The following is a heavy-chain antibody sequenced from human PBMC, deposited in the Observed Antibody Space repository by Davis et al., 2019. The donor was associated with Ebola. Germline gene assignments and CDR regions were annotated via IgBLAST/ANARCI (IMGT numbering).Heavy chain of an antibody. D-gene: IGHD6-13*01. Sequence: GESLKISCAASGFTFSSYAMSWVRQAPGKGLEWVSAISGSGGSTYYADSVKGRLTISRDNAKNTLYLQMNSLRAEDTAVYYCAVAAVEYYFDYWGQGTLVTVSS. J-gene: IGHJ4*02. CDR1: GFTFSSYA. CDR3: AVAAVEYYFDY. CDR2: ISGSGGST. V-gene: IGHV3-23*01.